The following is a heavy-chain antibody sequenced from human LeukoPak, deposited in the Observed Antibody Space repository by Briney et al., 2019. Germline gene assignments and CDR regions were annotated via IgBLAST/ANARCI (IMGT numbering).Heavy chain of an antibody. CDR2: INHSGST. V-gene: IGHV4-34*01. CDR3: ARDSYYYGSGTLYFDY. CDR1: GGSFSGYY. D-gene: IGHD3-10*01. J-gene: IGHJ4*02. Sequence: SETLSLTCAVYGGSFSGYYWRWIRQPPGKGLEWIGEINHSGSTNYNPSLKSRVTISVDTSKNQFSLKLSSVTAADTAVYYCARDSYYYGSGTLYFDYWGQGTLVTVSS.